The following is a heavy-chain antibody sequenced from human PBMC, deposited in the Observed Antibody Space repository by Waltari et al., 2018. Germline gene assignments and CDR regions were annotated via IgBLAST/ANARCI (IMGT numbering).Heavy chain of an antibody. V-gene: IGHV3-21*01. CDR1: GFTFSSYS. J-gene: IGHJ6*02. CDR3: ARDLRRDRKATGTGAYYYGMDV. CDR2: ISSSSSYI. D-gene: IGHD1-1*01. Sequence: EVQLVESGGGLVKPGGSLRLSCAASGFTFSSYSMNWVRQAPGKGLEWVSSISSSSSYIYYADSVKGRLTISRDNAKNSLYLQMNSLRAEDTAVYYCARDLRRDRKATGTGAYYYGMDVWGQGTTVTVYS.